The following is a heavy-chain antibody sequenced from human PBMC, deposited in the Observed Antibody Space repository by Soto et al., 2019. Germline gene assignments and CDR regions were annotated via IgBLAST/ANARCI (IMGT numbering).Heavy chain of an antibody. V-gene: IGHV4-59*01. CDR3: AREGSDSSGRGYFDY. CDR2: IYYSGST. Sequence: QVQLQESGPGLVKPSETLSLTCTVSGGSISSYYWSWIRQPPGKGLEWIGYIYYSGSTNYNPSLKSRVTLSVDTSKNQFSLKLSSVTAADTAVYYCAREGSDSSGRGYFDYWGQGTLVTVSS. D-gene: IGHD3-22*01. J-gene: IGHJ4*02. CDR1: GGSISSYY.